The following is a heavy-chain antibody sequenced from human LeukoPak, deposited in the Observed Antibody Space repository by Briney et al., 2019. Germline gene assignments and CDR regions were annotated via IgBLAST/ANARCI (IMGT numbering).Heavy chain of an antibody. CDR1: GYTFTGYY. D-gene: IGHD1-14*01. Sequence: ASVKVSCKASGYTFTGYYMHWVRQATGQGLEWMGWMNPNSGNTGYAQKFQGRVTMTRNTSISTAYMELSSLRSEDTAVYYCARAIPEGFDYWGQGTLVTVSS. CDR2: MNPNSGNT. V-gene: IGHV1-8*02. CDR3: ARAIPEGFDY. J-gene: IGHJ4*02.